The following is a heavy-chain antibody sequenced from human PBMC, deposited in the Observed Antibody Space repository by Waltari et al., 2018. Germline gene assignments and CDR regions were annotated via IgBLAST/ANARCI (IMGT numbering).Heavy chain of an antibody. V-gene: IGHV3-7*04. J-gene: IGHJ3*02. D-gene: IGHD7-27*01. CDR1: TFTLNNYW. Sequence: EVQLVESGGGLVQPGGSLRLSCVASTFTLNNYWVSWVRQTPGKGLGVVAEIKEDGTEKRYVESVRGRCTISRDKTKNSLFLQMNSLRAEDTAVYYCAKDNWAQWAQVQIDAFDIWGQGTMVTVSS. CDR2: IKEDGTEK. CDR3: AKDNWAQWAQVQIDAFDI.